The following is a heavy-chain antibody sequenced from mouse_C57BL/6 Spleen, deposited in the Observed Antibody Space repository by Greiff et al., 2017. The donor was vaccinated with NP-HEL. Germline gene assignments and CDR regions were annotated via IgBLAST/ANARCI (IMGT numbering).Heavy chain of an antibody. D-gene: IGHD2-2*01. J-gene: IGHJ3*01. CDR3: TTGLRRAWFAY. Sequence: EVQRVESGAELVRPGASVKLSCTASGFNIKDDYMHWVKQRPEQGLEWIGWIDPENGDTEYASKFQGKATITADTSSNTAYLQLSSLTSEDTAVYYCTTGLRRAWFAYWGQGTLVTVSA. CDR1: GFNIKDDY. V-gene: IGHV14-4*01. CDR2: IDPENGDT.